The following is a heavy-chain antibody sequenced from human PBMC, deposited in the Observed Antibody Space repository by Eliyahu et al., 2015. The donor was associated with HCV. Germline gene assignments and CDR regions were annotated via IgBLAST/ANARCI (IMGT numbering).Heavy chain of an antibody. J-gene: IGHJ6*02. V-gene: IGHV6-1*01. CDR2: TYYRSKWYN. Sequence: QVQLQQSGPGLVKPSXTXSLTCAXPGXSVXXNSAAWNWXRQSPSRGLEWLGRTYYRSKWYNDYAVSVKSRITINPDTSKNQFPLQLNSVTPEDTAVYYCVRDQDGLDVWGHGTTVTVSS. CDR3: VRDQDGLDV. CDR1: GXSVXXNSAA.